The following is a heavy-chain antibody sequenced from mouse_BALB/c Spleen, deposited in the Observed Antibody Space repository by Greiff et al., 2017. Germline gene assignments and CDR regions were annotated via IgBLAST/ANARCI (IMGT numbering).Heavy chain of an antibody. CDR3: ARAGTMDY. J-gene: IGHJ4*01. D-gene: IGHD3-3*01. Sequence: EVKLVESGGGLVKPGGSLKLSCAASGFTFSSYAMSWVRQTPEKRLEWVATISSGGSYTYYPDSVKGRFTISRDNAKNTLYLQMSSLRSEDTAMYYCARAGTMDYWGQGISVTVSS. CDR1: GFTFSSYA. CDR2: ISSGGSYT. V-gene: IGHV5-9-3*01.